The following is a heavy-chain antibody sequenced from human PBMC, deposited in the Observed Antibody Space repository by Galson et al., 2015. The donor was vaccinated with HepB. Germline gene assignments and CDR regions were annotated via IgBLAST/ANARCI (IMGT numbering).Heavy chain of an antibody. CDR3: TLGDLGAIGS. CDR1: GFTFSNAW. Sequence: SLRLSCAASGFTFSNAWMNWVRQAPGKGLEWVGRLKNKLDGGTTDYAAPVKGRFIISREDSKNTLYMQMNSLTTDDTAVYYCTLGDLGAIGSWGQGTMVTVSS. J-gene: IGHJ3*02. V-gene: IGHV3-15*01. CDR2: LKNKLDGGTT. D-gene: IGHD3-10*01.